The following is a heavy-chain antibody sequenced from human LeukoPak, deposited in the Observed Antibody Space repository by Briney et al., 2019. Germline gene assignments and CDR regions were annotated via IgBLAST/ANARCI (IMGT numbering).Heavy chain of an antibody. CDR1: GYTFTGYY. CDR3: ARDRVATWSFDY. D-gene: IGHD5-12*01. V-gene: IGHV1-2*02. CDR2: INPNSGGT. Sequence: ASVKVSCKASGYTFTGYYMHWVRQAPGQGLEWMGWINPNSGGTNYAQKFQGRVTMTRDTSICTAYMELSRLRSDDTAVYYCARDRVATWSFDYWGQGTLVTVSS. J-gene: IGHJ4*02.